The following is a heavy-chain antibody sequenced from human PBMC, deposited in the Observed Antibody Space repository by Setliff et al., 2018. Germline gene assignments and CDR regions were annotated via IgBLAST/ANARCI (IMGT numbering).Heavy chain of an antibody. CDR2: INNYNTNT. D-gene: IGHD6-13*01. CDR1: GYSFSNYA. J-gene: IGHJ4*02. CDR3: ARAGDAATGRKGVFEY. V-gene: IGHV1-18*01. Sequence: ASVKVSCKTSGYSFSNYALTWVRQAPGQGLEWMGWINNYNTNTKYAQKLQGRVTMTTDTSTSTAYMELASLISEDTAVYYCARAGDAATGRKGVFEYWGQGTLVTV.